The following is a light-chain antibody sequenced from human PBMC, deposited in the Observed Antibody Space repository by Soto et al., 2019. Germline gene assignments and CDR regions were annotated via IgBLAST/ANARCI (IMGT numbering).Light chain of an antibody. J-gene: IGKJ5*01. Sequence: DFVMTQSPDSLAVSLGERATINCKSSQTVLSNSNNKNYLAWFQQKPGQPPKLLISWASIRESGVPDRFSGSGSGTDFTLTISSLQAEDVAVYYCQQYHSDPITFGQGTRLEN. CDR3: QQYHSDPIT. CDR1: QTVLSNSNNKNY. CDR2: WAS. V-gene: IGKV4-1*01.